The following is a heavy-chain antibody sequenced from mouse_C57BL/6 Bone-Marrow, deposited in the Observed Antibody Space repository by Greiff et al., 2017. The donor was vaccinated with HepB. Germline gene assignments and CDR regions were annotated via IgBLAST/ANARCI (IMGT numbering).Heavy chain of an antibody. J-gene: IGHJ3*01. CDR2: INSDGGST. CDR1: EYAFPSHD. CDR3: ARLYSNYSWFAY. Sequence: EVKLVESGGGLVQPGESLKLSCESNEYAFPSHDMSWVRKTPEKRLELVAAINSDGGSTYYPDTMERRFIISRDNTKKSLYLQMSSLRSEDTALYYCARLYSNYSWFAYWGQGTLVTVSA. V-gene: IGHV5-2*01. D-gene: IGHD2-5*01.